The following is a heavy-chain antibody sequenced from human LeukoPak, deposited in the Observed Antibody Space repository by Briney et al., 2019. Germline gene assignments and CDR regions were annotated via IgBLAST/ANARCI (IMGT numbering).Heavy chain of an antibody. Sequence: SGGSLRLSCAASGFTFSDYIMNWVRQAPGRGLEWVSYISSTTRTIYYADSLKGRFTISRDNAGNSLFLQMNSLRDEDTAVYYCARDRGYAFDIWGQGTMVTVSS. V-gene: IGHV3-48*02. CDR3: ARDRGYAFDI. CDR1: GFTFSDYI. D-gene: IGHD5-12*01. J-gene: IGHJ3*02. CDR2: ISSTTRTI.